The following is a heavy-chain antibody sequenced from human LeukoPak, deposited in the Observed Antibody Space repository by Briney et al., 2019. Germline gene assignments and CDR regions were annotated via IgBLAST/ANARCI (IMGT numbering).Heavy chain of an antibody. CDR2: INPNSGGT. J-gene: IGHJ4*02. V-gene: IGHV1-2*02. D-gene: IGHD3-10*01. CDR1: GYTLTGYY. Sequence: ASVKVSCKASGYTLTGYYMHWVRQAPGQGLEWMGWINPNSGGTNYAQKFQGRVTMTRDTSISTAYMELSRLRSVDTAVGYCARALGLVRGAPGYWGQGTLVTVSS. CDR3: ARALGLVRGAPGY.